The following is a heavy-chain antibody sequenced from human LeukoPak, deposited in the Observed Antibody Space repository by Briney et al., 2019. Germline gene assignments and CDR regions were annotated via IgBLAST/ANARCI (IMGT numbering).Heavy chain of an antibody. V-gene: IGHV4-61*02. CDR2: IYTSGST. CDR3: ARENLHYGGNGWFDP. CDR1: GGSISSGGYY. D-gene: IGHD4-23*01. J-gene: IGHJ5*02. Sequence: PSETLSLTCTVSGGSISSGGYYWSWIRQPAGKGLEWIGRIYTSGSTNYNPSLKSRVTMSVDTSKNQFSLKLSSVTAADTAVYYCARENLHYGGNGWFDPWGQGTLVTVSS.